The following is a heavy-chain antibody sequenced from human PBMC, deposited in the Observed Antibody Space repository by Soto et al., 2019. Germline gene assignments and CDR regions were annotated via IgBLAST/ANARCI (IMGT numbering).Heavy chain of an antibody. J-gene: IGHJ4*02. V-gene: IGHV1-69*01. CDR3: ARDVVRSTAGDS. Sequence: QLQLVQSGTEVKEPGSSVKVSCKASGGTFSTSSFVWVRQGPGQGLEWMGGIIPIFTRTNFAQKLQGRVTFSADESTRTTYMELRSLTSEDTAIYYCARDVVRSTAGDSWGQGTVVTVSS. D-gene: IGHD2-15*01. CDR2: IIPIFTRT. CDR1: GGTFSTSS.